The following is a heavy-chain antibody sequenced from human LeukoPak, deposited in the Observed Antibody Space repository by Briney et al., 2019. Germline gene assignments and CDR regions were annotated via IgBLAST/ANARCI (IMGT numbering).Heavy chain of an antibody. CDR3: ARDRVFADIVLMVYAPYYYGMDV. V-gene: IGHV1-69*13. Sequence: SVEVSCKASGGTFSSYAISWVRQAPGQGLEWMGGIIPIFGTANYAQKFQGRVTITADESTSTAYMELSSLRSEDTAVYYCARDRVFADIVLMVYAPYYYGMDVWGQGTTVTVSS. J-gene: IGHJ6*02. D-gene: IGHD2-8*01. CDR1: GGTFSSYA. CDR2: IIPIFGTA.